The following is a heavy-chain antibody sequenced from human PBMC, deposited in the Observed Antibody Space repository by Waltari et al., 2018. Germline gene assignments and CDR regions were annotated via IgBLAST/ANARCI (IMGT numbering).Heavy chain of an antibody. Sequence: QVQLVQSGAEVKKPGASVKVSCKASGYTFTGYSMHWVRQAPGQGLEWMGRINPNRGGTNYAQKCQGRVTMTRDTSISTAYMELSRLRSDDMAVYYCAIGIAAAGFDYWGQGTLVTVSS. CDR3: AIGIAAAGFDY. D-gene: IGHD6-13*01. V-gene: IGHV1-2*06. J-gene: IGHJ4*02. CDR2: INPNRGGT. CDR1: GYTFTGYS.